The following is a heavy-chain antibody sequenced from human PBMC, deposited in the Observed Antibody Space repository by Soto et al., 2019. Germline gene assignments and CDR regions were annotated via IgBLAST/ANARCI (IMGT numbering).Heavy chain of an antibody. V-gene: IGHV4-30-2*01. J-gene: IGHJ4*02. CDR3: ARVRSGWGIDY. D-gene: IGHD6-19*01. Sequence: PSETLSLTCTVSGGSITSDYSSWSWIRQPPGKGLNYIGYIYHSGSTYYNPSLKSRVTISVDRSKNQFSLKLSSVTAADTAVYYCARVRSGWGIDYWGQGTLVTVSS. CDR2: IYHSGST. CDR1: GGSITSDYSS.